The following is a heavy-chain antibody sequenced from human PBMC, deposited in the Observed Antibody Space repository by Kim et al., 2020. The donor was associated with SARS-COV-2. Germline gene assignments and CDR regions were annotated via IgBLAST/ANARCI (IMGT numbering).Heavy chain of an antibody. J-gene: IGHJ4*02. D-gene: IGHD6-13*01. V-gene: IGHV4-30-2*01. CDR3: ARSHGYSSSWYDY. CDR2: IYHSGST. Sequence: SETLSLTCAVSGGSISSGGYSWSWIRQPPGKGLEWIGYIYHSGSTYYNPSLKSRVTISVDRSKNQFSLKLSSVTAADTAVYYCARSHGYSSSWYDYWGQGTLVTVSS. CDR1: GGSISSGGYS.